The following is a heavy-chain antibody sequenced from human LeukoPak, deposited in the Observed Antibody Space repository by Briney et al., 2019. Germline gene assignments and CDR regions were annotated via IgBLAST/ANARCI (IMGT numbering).Heavy chain of an antibody. V-gene: IGHV1-8*01. J-gene: IGHJ5*02. CDR1: VYTFTSYD. Sequence: ASVKVSCKASVYTFTSYDINCVRQATGQGLEWMGWMNPNSGNTGYAQKFQGRVTMTRNTSISTPYMELSSLRSEDTAVYYCAITIPRQWLLLRGPAWWFDPWGQGTLVTVSS. CDR2: MNPNSGNT. CDR3: AITIPRQWLLLRGPAWWFDP. D-gene: IGHD3-22*01.